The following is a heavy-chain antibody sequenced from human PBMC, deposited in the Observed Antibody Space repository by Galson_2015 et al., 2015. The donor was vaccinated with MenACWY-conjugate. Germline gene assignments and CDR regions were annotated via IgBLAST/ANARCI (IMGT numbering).Heavy chain of an antibody. V-gene: IGHV3-23*01. Sequence: SLRLSCAASGFTFSTYVMNWGRQAPGKGLEWVSSISDGGGYIYYADSVKGRFTISRDNSRNTLFLQMNSLRADDTAVHFCARSSGMDVWGQGTPVTVSS. CDR1: GFTFSTYV. J-gene: IGHJ6*02. CDR3: ARSSGMDV. CDR2: ISDGGGYI.